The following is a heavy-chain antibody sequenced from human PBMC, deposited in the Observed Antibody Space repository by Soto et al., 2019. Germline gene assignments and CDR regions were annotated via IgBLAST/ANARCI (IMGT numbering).Heavy chain of an antibody. CDR3: ARGPRNWGVDS. Sequence: QVQLVQSGAEVKKPGASVKVSCKAAAYTFTSYDINWVRQATGQDFEWMGWMNPNNGNTAYAQKFQGRVTMTRDTAKRTAFMELRSLTSEDTAVYYCARGPRNWGVDSGGQGPLVTVSS. D-gene: IGHD7-27*01. CDR2: MNPNNGNT. V-gene: IGHV1-8*01. CDR1: AYTFTSYD. J-gene: IGHJ4*02.